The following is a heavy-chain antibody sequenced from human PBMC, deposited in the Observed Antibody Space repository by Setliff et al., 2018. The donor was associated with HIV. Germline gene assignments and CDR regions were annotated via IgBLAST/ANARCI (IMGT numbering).Heavy chain of an antibody. CDR3: ARGRGYCSSHGCFYYYMDV. D-gene: IGHD2-2*01. CDR2: INPNSGGT. Sequence: GASVKVSCKASGYIFTDYYMHWVRQAPGQELGWMGRINPNSGGTNYAQKFQGRVTMTRDTSSRTAYMELSRLRPDDTAVYFCARGRGYCSSHGCFYYYMDVWAEGTTVTVSS. V-gene: IGHV1-2*06. J-gene: IGHJ6*03. CDR1: GYIFTDYY.